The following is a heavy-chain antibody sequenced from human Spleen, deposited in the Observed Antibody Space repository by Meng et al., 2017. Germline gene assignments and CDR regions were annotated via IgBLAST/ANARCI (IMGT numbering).Heavy chain of an antibody. CDR2: ISAYNGNT. Sequence: ASVKVSCKASGYTFTSYGISWVRQAPGQGLEWMGWISAYNGNTNYAQKLQGRVTMTTDTSTSTAYMELRSLRSDDTAVYYCARDLFPTATYYYGSGSYYKYYYYGMDVWGQGTTVTVSS. CDR1: GYTFTSYG. J-gene: IGHJ6*02. CDR3: ARDLFPTATYYYGSGSYYKYYYYGMDV. V-gene: IGHV1-18*01. D-gene: IGHD3-10*01.